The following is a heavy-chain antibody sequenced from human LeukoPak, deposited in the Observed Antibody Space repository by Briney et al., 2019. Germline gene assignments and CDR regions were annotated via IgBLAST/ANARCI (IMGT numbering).Heavy chain of an antibody. CDR1: GFTFSSYG. CDR3: ARDRAAAGFFDY. D-gene: IGHD6-13*01. Sequence: PGGSLRLSCAASGFTFSSYGMSWVRQAPGKGLEWVSSISSSSSYIYYADSVKGRFTISRDNAKNSLYLQMNSLRAEDTAVYYCARDRAAAGFFDYWGQGTLVTVSS. J-gene: IGHJ4*02. CDR2: ISSSSSYI. V-gene: IGHV3-21*01.